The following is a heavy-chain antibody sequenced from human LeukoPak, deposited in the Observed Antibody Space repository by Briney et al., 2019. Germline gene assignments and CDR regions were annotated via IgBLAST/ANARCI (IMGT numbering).Heavy chain of an antibody. CDR2: INHSGST. CDR3: ARGRLWLDY. V-gene: IGHV4-34*01. D-gene: IGHD5-18*01. CDR1: GGSFSGYY. J-gene: IGHJ4*02. Sequence: PSETLSLTCAVYGGSFSGYYWSWIRQPPGKGLEWIGEINHSGSTNYNPSLKSRVTISVDTSKNQFSLKPSSVTAADTAVYYCARGRLWLDYWGQGTLVTVSS.